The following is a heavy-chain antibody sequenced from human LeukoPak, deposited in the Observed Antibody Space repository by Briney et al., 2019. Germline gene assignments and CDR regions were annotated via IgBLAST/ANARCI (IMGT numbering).Heavy chain of an antibody. Sequence: GGSLRLSCAASGFTFSDYIMNWVRQAPGKGLEGVSYISSSGDATYYADSVKGRFTISRDNAKRSLYLQMNSLRAEDTAVYYCARALYTFGPNNWFDPWGQGTLVTVSS. CDR3: ARALYTFGPNNWFDP. J-gene: IGHJ5*01. V-gene: IGHV3-48*04. D-gene: IGHD3-16*01. CDR2: ISSSGDAT. CDR1: GFTFSDYI.